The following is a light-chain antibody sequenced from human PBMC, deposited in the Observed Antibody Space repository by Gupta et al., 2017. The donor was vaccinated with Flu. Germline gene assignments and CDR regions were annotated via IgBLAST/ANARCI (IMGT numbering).Light chain of an antibody. CDR3: ATWDDSRNGPV. Sequence: QSLLSLSPSSSRTPAQRITISCSGSNSNIGRNTHSWYQQLPGAAPKLIIQNDNQRPSGVPDRFSGSKAGTSASLTISGLQSEDEGDFYCATWDDSRNGPVFGGGTRLTVL. V-gene: IGLV1-44*01. J-gene: IGLJ3*02. CDR1: NSNIGRNT. CDR2: NDN.